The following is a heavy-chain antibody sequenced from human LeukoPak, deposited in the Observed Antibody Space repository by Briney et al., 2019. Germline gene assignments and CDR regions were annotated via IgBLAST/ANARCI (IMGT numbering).Heavy chain of an antibody. CDR3: ARERPDGYTVDY. D-gene: IGHD3-16*01. J-gene: IGHJ4*02. CDR1: GFTFGSYS. Sequence: GGSLRLSCAGSGFTFGSYSMNWVRHAPGKGLEWVSAISGSGGSTYYADSVKGRFTISRDNSKNTLYLQMNSLRAEDTAVYYCARERPDGYTVDYWGQGTLVTVSS. V-gene: IGHV3-23*01. CDR2: ISGSGGST.